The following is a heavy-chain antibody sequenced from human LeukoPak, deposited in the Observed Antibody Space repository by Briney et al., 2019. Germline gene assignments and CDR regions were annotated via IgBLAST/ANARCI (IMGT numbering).Heavy chain of an antibody. CDR1: GYTFTGYY. Sequence: ASVKVSCKASGYTFTGYYMHWVRQAPGQGLEWMGWINPNSGGTNYAQRFQGRVTMTRDTSISTAYMELSRLRYDDTAVYYCAADGYNSRRFFDYWGQGTLVTVSS. CDR3: AADGYNSRRFFDY. CDR2: INPNSGGT. D-gene: IGHD5-24*01. V-gene: IGHV1-2*02. J-gene: IGHJ4*02.